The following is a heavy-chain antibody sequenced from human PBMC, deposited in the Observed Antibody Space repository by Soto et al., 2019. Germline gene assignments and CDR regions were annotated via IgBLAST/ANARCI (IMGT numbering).Heavy chain of an antibody. CDR1: GGFISNYY. CDR3: ATTAATGPFKGVAFDI. D-gene: IGHD6-13*01. CDR2: IYYAGNT. Sequence: PSETLSLTCTVSGGFISNYYWSWIRQSPGKGLEWIGFIYYAGNTNYNPSLKSRVTISIAPSKNQLSLNLTSVTATDTAVYFCATTAATGPFKGVAFDIWGQGTIVTVSS. V-gene: IGHV4-59*08. J-gene: IGHJ3*02.